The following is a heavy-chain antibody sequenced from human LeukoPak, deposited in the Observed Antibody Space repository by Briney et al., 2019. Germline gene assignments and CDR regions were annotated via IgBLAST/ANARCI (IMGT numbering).Heavy chain of an antibody. J-gene: IGHJ4*02. CDR2: MSSSSDTI. Sequence: GGSLRLSCAASGFTFSSYSMNWVRQAPGKGLEWVSYMSSSSDTIYYADSVKGRFTISRDNAKNSLYLQMNSLRAEDTALYYCARDTSFTAVDYWGQGTLVTVSS. CDR1: GFTFSSYS. D-gene: IGHD2/OR15-2a*01. V-gene: IGHV3-48*04. CDR3: ARDTSFTAVDY.